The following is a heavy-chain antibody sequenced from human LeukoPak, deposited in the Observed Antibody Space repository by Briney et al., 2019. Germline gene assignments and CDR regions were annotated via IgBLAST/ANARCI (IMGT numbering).Heavy chain of an antibody. V-gene: IGHV4-59*01. Sequence: SETLSLTCTVSGGSISSYYWSWIRQPPGKGLEWIGYIFYTGSTKYNPSLKSRVTISLDTSKNQFSLKLSSVTAADTAVYYCARYYYFAMDVWGQGTTVTVSS. CDR3: ARYYYFAMDV. J-gene: IGHJ6*02. CDR2: IFYTGST. CDR1: GGSISSYY.